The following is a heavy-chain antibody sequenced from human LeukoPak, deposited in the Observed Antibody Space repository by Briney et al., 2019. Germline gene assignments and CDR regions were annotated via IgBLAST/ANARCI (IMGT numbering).Heavy chain of an antibody. V-gene: IGHV1-69*13. J-gene: IGHJ4*02. Sequence: SVKVSCKASGGTFSSYAISWVRQAPGQGLEWMGGIIPIFGTANYAQKFQGRVTITADESTSTAYVELSSLRSEDTAVYYCARGSDWVGAETIDYRGQGTLVTVSS. CDR3: ARGSDWVGAETIDY. CDR2: IIPIFGTA. D-gene: IGHD1-26*01. CDR1: GGTFSSYA.